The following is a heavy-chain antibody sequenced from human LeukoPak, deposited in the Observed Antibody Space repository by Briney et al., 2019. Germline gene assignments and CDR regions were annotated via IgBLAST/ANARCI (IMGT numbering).Heavy chain of an antibody. J-gene: IGHJ5*02. CDR1: GFTFSSYS. CDR2: ISSSSSTI. CDR3: AREIIAAASHP. V-gene: IGHV3-48*04. D-gene: IGHD6-13*01. Sequence: GGSLRLSCAASGFTFSSYSMNWVRQAPGKGLEWVSYISSSSSTIYYADSVKGRFTISRDNAKNSLYLQMNSLRAEDTAVYYCAREIIAAASHPWGQGTLVTVSS.